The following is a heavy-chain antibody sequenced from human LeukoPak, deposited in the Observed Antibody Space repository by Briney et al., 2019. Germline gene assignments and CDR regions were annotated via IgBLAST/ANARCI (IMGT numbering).Heavy chain of an antibody. CDR1: GYXFTGYY. CDR2: INPNSGGT. V-gene: IGHV1-2*02. CDR3: ARFSDFDY. Sequence: VASVKVSCKASGYXFTGYYIHWVRQAPGQGLEWVGWINPNSGGTKYAQEFQGRGTMTRDRFSSTAYMELSRLRSADTAVYSCARFSDFDYWGQGTLVTVST. D-gene: IGHD6-25*01. J-gene: IGHJ4*02.